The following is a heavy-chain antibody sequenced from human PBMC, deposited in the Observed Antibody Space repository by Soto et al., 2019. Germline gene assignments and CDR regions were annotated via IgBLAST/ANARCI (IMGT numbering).Heavy chain of an antibody. CDR1: GYTFTSYG. Sequence: QVQLVQAGSEVKKPGASVNVSCKAFGYTFTSYGFSWVRQVPGQGLEWLGWISAFNGDTQYAQTMKGRLTVTTDTSTTTVNMKLRSLTPADTAVYYCTREGGWQRMVPYDWGQGPLVSVS. V-gene: IGHV1-18*04. CDR3: TREGGWQRMVPYD. CDR2: ISAFNGDT. D-gene: IGHD6-25*01. J-gene: IGHJ4*02.